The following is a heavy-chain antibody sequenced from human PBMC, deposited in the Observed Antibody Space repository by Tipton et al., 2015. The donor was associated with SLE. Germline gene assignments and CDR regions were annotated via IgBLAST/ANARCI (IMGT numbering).Heavy chain of an antibody. CDR2: LSYSGST. CDR3: ARWIPLTGINV. V-gene: IGHV4-59*08. CDR1: GGSLSSYY. Sequence: LRLSCTVSGGSLSSYYWSWIRQSPEKGLEWIGYLSYSGSTNYNPSLKSRVAISVDTSKNHLSLKLTSVTAADTAVYYCARWIPLTGINVWGQGATVTVSS. J-gene: IGHJ6*02. D-gene: IGHD5-18*01.